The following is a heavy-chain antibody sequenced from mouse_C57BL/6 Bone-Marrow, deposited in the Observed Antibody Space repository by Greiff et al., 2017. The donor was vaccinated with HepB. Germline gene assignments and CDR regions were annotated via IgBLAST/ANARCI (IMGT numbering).Heavy chain of an antibody. J-gene: IGHJ4*01. CDR3: TESCYYGSSYYAMDY. V-gene: IGHV1-5*01. D-gene: IGHD1-1*01. CDR2: IYPGNSDT. Sequence: VQLKQSGTVLARPGASVKMSCKTSGYTFTSYWMHWVKQRPGQGLEWIGAIYPGNSDTSYNQKFKGKAKLTAVTSASTAYMELSSLTNEDSAVYYCTESCYYGSSYYAMDYWGQGTSVTVSS. CDR1: GYTFTSYW.